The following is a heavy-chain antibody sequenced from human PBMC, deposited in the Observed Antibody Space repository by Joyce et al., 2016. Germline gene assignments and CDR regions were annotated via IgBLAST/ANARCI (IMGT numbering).Heavy chain of an antibody. D-gene: IGHD6-19*01. Sequence: QVQLVESGGGVVQPGRSLRLSCAASGFTFSSYGIHWVRQAPGKGLEWVAVISYDGSNKYYGDSVKGRFTISRDNSKNTLYLQMNSLKTEDTAVYYCAKDEQIYSSAWYFFDYWGQGTLVTVSS. CDR3: AKDEQIYSSAWYFFDY. J-gene: IGHJ4*02. V-gene: IGHV3-30*18. CDR1: GFTFSSYG. CDR2: ISYDGSNK.